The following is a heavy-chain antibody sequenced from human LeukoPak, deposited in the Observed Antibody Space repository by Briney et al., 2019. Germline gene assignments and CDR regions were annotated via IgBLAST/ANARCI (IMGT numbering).Heavy chain of an antibody. D-gene: IGHD3-22*01. CDR2: IYGGVSSQRNPSH. Sequence: PSETLSLTCSVSGASVSGGDYYWSWIRQPAGKGLEWIGRIYGGVSSQRNPSHQYNPSLMSRLTISADTSRNQFSRNLNSVTAADTAIYYCARDRQEGGMRVSSFQYWGQGIPVTVSP. CDR3: ARDRQEGGMRVSSFQY. V-gene: IGHV4-61*02. J-gene: IGHJ4*02. CDR1: GASVSGGDYY.